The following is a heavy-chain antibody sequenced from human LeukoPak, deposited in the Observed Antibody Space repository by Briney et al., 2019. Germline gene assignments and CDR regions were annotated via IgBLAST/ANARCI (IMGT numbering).Heavy chain of an antibody. V-gene: IGHV1-18*01. CDR1: GYTFTSYG. J-gene: IGHJ4*02. Sequence: ASVKVSCKASGYTFTSYGISWVRQAPGQGLEWMGWISAYNGNTNYAQKFQDRVTMTTDTSTSTAYMELRSLRSDDTAVYYCATYSSSWLFDYWGQGTLVTVSS. CDR3: ATYSSSWLFDY. D-gene: IGHD6-13*01. CDR2: ISAYNGNT.